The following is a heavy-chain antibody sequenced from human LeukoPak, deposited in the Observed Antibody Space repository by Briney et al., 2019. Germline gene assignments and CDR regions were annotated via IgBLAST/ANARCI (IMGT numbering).Heavy chain of an antibody. Sequence: GGSLRLSCAASGFTFSSYAMSWVRQAPGKGLEWVSAISGSGGSTYYADSVKGRFTISRDNPKNTLYLQMNSLRAEDTAVYYCANRRVYYYDSSGYYEDYYFDYWGQGTLVTVSS. CDR2: ISGSGGST. CDR3: ANRRVYYYDSSGYYEDYYFDY. CDR1: GFTFSSYA. D-gene: IGHD3-22*01. V-gene: IGHV3-23*01. J-gene: IGHJ4*02.